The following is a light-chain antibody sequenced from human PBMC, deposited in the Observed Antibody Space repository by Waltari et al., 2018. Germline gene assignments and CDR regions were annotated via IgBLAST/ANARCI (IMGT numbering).Light chain of an antibody. Sequence: IVLTQSPVTLSLSPGESATLSCRASQSVGRYLAWYQQKPGQAPRLLIYDASSRATGIPDRFSGGGSGTDFSLTVSRLEPEDFAAYHCQHYVSLPVTFGKGTKVEIK. CDR1: QSVGRY. CDR2: DAS. V-gene: IGKV3-20*01. J-gene: IGKJ1*01. CDR3: QHYVSLPVT.